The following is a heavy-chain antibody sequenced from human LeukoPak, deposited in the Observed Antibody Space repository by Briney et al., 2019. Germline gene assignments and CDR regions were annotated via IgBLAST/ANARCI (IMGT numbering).Heavy chain of an antibody. J-gene: IGHJ4*02. CDR3: ARQSRNGYDFDY. V-gene: IGHV5-51*01. D-gene: IGHD5-12*01. CDR1: GYTFPTYW. CDR2: IYPGDSDT. Sequence: GESLKISCQGSGYTFPTYWIGWVRQMPGKGLEWMGIIYPGDSDTRYSPSFQGQVTISADKSISTAYLQWSSLEASDTAMHYCARQSRNGYDFDYWGQGTLVTVSS.